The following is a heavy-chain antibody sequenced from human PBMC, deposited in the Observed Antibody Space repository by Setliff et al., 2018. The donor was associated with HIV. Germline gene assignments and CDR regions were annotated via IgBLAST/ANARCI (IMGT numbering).Heavy chain of an antibody. CDR3: ARGIDNFWSGYVR. Sequence: SETLSLTCTVSGGSISDHYWSWIRQPPGKGLEWIGSIYYSGRTNYNPSLRSRVTILVDTSKNLFSLKLSSVIPADTAVYYCARGIDNFWSGYVRWGQGTLVTVSS. D-gene: IGHD3-3*01. CDR2: IYYSGRT. V-gene: IGHV4-59*11. CDR1: GGSISDHY. J-gene: IGHJ4*02.